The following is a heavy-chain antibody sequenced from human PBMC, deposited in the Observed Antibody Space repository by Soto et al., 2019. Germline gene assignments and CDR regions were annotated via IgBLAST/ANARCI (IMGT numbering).Heavy chain of an antibody. D-gene: IGHD3-9*01. CDR2: VYYSGTT. CDR1: GGSVSNKTYY. V-gene: IGHV4-61*01. J-gene: IGHJ4*02. CDR3: ARTTAVPNTLRSRYFFDF. Sequence: SETLSLTCSVSGGSVSNKTYYWSWIRQPPGKRLEWIGYVYYSGTTNYNPSLKSRVTISIDMSKNQFSLRLSSVTAADTALYYCARTTAVPNTLRSRYFFDFWGQGTMVTVYS.